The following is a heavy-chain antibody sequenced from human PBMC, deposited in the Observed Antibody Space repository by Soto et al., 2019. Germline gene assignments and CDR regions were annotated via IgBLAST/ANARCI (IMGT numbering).Heavy chain of an antibody. CDR2: ISDDSSYI. D-gene: IGHD3-16*01. Sequence: PRLSCAASGFMFSAYTMNWVRQAPGKGLEWLSSISDDSSYIDYADSLRGRFTVSRDNARNSLYLQIDSLGVEDTAVYYCATPYYFNHWGPGXLVTVSS. CDR1: GFMFSAYT. CDR3: ATPYYFNH. V-gene: IGHV3-21*06. J-gene: IGHJ1*01.